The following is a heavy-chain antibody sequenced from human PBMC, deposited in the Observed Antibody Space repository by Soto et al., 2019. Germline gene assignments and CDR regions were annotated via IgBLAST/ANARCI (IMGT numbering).Heavy chain of an antibody. CDR3: ASPVRGGLGWYFSY. Sequence: PSETLSLTCTVSGGCISSSSYYWGWIRQPPGKGLEWIGSIYYSGSTYYNPSLKSRVTISVDTSKNQFSLKLSSVTAADTAEYYCASPVRGGLGWYFSYRGQRTLVTVSS. D-gene: IGHD3-10*02. J-gene: IGHJ4*02. V-gene: IGHV4-39*01. CDR2: IYYSGST. CDR1: GGCISSSSYY.